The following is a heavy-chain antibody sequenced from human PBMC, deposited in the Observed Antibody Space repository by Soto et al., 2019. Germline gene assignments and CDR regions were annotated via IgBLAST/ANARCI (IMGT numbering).Heavy chain of an antibody. CDR2: ISYDGSNK. V-gene: IGHV3-30*18. J-gene: IGHJ6*02. CDR1: GFTFSSYG. D-gene: IGHD2-2*01. CDR3: AKDLGPLLGGLTLGLPTPNLDYYGMDV. Sequence: GGSLRLSCAASGFTFSSYGMHWVRQAPGKGLEWVAVISYDGSNKYYADSVKGRFTISRDNSKNTLYLQMNSLRAEDTAVYYCAKDLGPLLGGLTLGLPTPNLDYYGMDVWGQGTTVTVSS.